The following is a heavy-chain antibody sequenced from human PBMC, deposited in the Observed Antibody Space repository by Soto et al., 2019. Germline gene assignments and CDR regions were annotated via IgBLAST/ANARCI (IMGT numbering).Heavy chain of an antibody. CDR2: ISSSSSYI. CDR1: GFTFSSYS. D-gene: IGHD3-10*01. J-gene: IGHJ3*02. CDR3: ARDRGGSGSPAFDI. Sequence: PGGSLRLSCAASGFTFSSYSMNWVRQAPGKGLEWVSSISSSSSYIYYADSVKGRFTISRDNAKNSLYLQMNSLRAEDTAVYYCARDRGGSGSPAFDIWGQETMVTVSS. V-gene: IGHV3-21*01.